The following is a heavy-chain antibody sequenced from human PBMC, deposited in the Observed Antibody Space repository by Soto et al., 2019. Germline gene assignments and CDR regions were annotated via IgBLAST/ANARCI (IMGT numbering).Heavy chain of an antibody. D-gene: IGHD6-6*01. Sequence: EVQLVESGGGLVQPGGSLRLSCAASGFTFSSYEMNWVRQAPGKGLEWVSYISSSGSTIYYADSVKGRFTISRDNAKNSLYLQMNSLRAEDTAVYYCARVGQLEWSFFDYWGQGTLVTVSS. J-gene: IGHJ4*02. CDR1: GFTFSSYE. V-gene: IGHV3-48*03. CDR2: ISSSGSTI. CDR3: ARVGQLEWSFFDY.